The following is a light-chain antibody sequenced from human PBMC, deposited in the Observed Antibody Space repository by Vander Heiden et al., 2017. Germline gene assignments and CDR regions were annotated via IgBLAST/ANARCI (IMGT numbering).Light chain of an antibody. Sequence: FILTQPHSVSESPGETVTISCTRSSGPITSNYVQWYQQRPGRSPTVVIYEDTQRPSGVPDRFSGSIDRSSNSASLTISGLTTEDETDYYCQSYDNNNQWVFGGGTRLTVL. V-gene: IGLV6-57*01. J-gene: IGLJ3*02. CDR1: SGPITSNY. CDR2: EDT. CDR3: QSYDNNNQWV.